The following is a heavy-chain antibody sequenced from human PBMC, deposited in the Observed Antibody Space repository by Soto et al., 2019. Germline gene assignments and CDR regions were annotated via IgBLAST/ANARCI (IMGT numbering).Heavy chain of an antibody. Sequence: ASETLSLTCTVSGGSISSYYWSWIRQPPGKGLEWIGYIYYSGSTNYNPSLKSRVAISVDTSKNQFSLKLSSVTAADTAVYYCARDLRYNYGHYFDYWGQGTLVTVSS. D-gene: IGHD5-18*01. CDR1: GGSISSYY. J-gene: IGHJ4*02. V-gene: IGHV4-59*01. CDR2: IYYSGST. CDR3: ARDLRYNYGHYFDY.